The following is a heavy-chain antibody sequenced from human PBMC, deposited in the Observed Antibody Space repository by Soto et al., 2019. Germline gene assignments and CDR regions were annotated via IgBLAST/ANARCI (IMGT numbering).Heavy chain of an antibody. CDR2: ISGSGGST. CDR3: AKDHGVMIVVGADAFDI. J-gene: IGHJ3*02. Sequence: EVQLLESGGGLVQPGGSLRLSCAASGFTFSSYAMSWVRQAPGKGLEWVSAISGSGGSTYYADSVKGRFTISRDNSKNTLYLQMNSLRAEDTAVYYCAKDHGVMIVVGADAFDIWGQGTMVTVSS. V-gene: IGHV3-23*01. CDR1: GFTFSSYA. D-gene: IGHD3-22*01.